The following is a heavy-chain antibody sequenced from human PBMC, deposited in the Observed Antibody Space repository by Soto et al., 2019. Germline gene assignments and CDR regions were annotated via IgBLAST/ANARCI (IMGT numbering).Heavy chain of an antibody. D-gene: IGHD6-13*01. J-gene: IGHJ4*02. CDR3: ARDRCIAAAGICYFDY. V-gene: IGHV3-21*01. Sequence: GGSLRLXCAASGFTFSSYSMNWVRQAPGKGLEWVSSISSSSSYIYYADSVKGRFTISRDNAKNSLYLQMNSLRAEDTAVYYCARDRCIAAAGICYFDYWGQGTLVTVSS. CDR2: ISSSSSYI. CDR1: GFTFSSYS.